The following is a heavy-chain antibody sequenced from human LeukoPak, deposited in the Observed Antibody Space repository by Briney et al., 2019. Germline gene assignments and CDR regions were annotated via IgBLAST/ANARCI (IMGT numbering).Heavy chain of an antibody. V-gene: IGHV4-61*02. J-gene: IGHJ4*02. D-gene: IGHD2-21*01. Sequence: SETLSLTCTVSGGSISSGSYYWTWIRQPARKGLEFIGRIYTSGSSNYNPSLKSRVTISLDTSKNQFSLRLTSVTAADTAVYYCARVYVVDYYFDYWGQGTLVTVSS. CDR2: IYTSGSS. CDR1: GGSISSGSYY. CDR3: ARVYVVDYYFDY.